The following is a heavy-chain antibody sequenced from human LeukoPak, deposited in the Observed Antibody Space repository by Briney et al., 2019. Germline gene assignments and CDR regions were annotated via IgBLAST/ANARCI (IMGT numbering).Heavy chain of an antibody. CDR2: IYYSGST. J-gene: IGHJ4*02. V-gene: IGHV4-39*07. Sequence: SETLSLTCTVSGGSISSSSHYWGWLRQPPGKGLEWIGSIYYSGSTYYNPSLKSRVTISVDTSKNQFSLKLSSVTAADTAVYYCARGRLESPIDYWGQGTLVTVSS. CDR3: ARGRLESPIDY. CDR1: GGSISSSSHY.